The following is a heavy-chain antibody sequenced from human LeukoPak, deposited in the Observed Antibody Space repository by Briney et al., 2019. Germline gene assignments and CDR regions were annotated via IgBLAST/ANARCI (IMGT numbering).Heavy chain of an antibody. Sequence: ASVKVSCKASGYTFTGYYIHWVRQAPGQGLGWMGWINPNSGGTNYAQKFQGRVTMTRDTSISTAYMELSRLRSDDTAVYYCARELPDYYDSSGSTDDYWGQGTLVTVSS. J-gene: IGHJ4*02. CDR3: ARELPDYYDSSGSTDDY. CDR2: INPNSGGT. D-gene: IGHD3-22*01. CDR1: GYTFTGYY. V-gene: IGHV1-2*02.